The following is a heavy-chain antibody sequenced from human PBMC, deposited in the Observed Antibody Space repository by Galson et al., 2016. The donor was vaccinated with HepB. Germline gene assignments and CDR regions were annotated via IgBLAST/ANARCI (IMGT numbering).Heavy chain of an antibody. CDR1: GFTFTRYS. Sequence: SLRLSCATSGFTFTRYSMYWVRQAPGKGLEWISSISSSFTYIYYADSVKGRFTVSRDNAETSLYLQMNNLRVEDTGVYYCARYSAYWGQGTLVTVSS. V-gene: IGHV3-21*03. D-gene: IGHD2-21*01. J-gene: IGHJ4*02. CDR2: ISSSFTYI. CDR3: ARYSAY.